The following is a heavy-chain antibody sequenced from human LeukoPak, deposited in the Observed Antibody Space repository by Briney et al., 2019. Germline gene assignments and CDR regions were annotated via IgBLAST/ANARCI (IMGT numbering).Heavy chain of an antibody. Sequence: PSETLSLTCAVSGYSISSGYYWGWIRQPPGKGLEWIGNIYQSGRTYYNPSLKSRVTISVDPPKNQFSLKLNFVIAADTAVYYCASHSGYCSTPSCYDSWFDPWGQGALVTVSS. CDR2: IYQSGRT. D-gene: IGHD2-2*01. V-gene: IGHV4-38-2*01. J-gene: IGHJ5*02. CDR1: GYSISSGYY. CDR3: ASHSGYCSTPSCYDSWFDP.